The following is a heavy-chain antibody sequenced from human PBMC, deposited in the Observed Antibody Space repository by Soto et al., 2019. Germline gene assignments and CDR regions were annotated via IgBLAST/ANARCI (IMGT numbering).Heavy chain of an antibody. V-gene: IGHV4-59*01. CDR1: GGSISSYY. CDR3: ARGSLNYYGSGSKRYNWFDP. D-gene: IGHD3-10*01. J-gene: IGHJ5*02. Sequence: PSETLSLTCTVSGGSISSYYWSWIQQPPGKGLEWIGYIYYSGSTNYNPSLKSRVTISVDTSKNQFSLKLSSVTAAGTAVYYCARGSLNYYGSGSKRYNWFDPWGQGTLVTVSS. CDR2: IYYSGST.